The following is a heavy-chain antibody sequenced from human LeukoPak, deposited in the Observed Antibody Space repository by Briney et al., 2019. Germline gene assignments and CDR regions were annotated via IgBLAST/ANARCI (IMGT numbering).Heavy chain of an antibody. Sequence: PSEALSLTCTVSGVSIRSYYWSWIRQPPGKGLEWIGYIYYSGSPNYNPSLKSRVTLSVDTSKNQFSLKLSSVTAADTAVYYCARTYYGSGSLYYYYYYMDVWGKGTTVTVSS. CDR3: ARTYYGSGSLYYYYYYMDV. CDR2: IYYSGSP. D-gene: IGHD3-10*01. CDR1: GVSIRSYY. V-gene: IGHV4-59*01. J-gene: IGHJ6*03.